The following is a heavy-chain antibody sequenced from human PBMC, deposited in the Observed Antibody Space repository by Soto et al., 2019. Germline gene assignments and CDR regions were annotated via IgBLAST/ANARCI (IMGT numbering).Heavy chain of an antibody. Sequence: GGSLSLSCAASGFTFSDYYMSWIRQAPGKGLEWVSYISSSGSTIYYADSVKGRFTISRDNAKNSLYLQMNSLRAEDTAVYYCASDIVVVPAATPGGHDAFDIWGQGTMVTVSS. V-gene: IGHV3-11*01. D-gene: IGHD2-2*01. J-gene: IGHJ3*02. CDR1: GFTFSDYY. CDR2: ISSSGSTI. CDR3: ASDIVVVPAATPGGHDAFDI.